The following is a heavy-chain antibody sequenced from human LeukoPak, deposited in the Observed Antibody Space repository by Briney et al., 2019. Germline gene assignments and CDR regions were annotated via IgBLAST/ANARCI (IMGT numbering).Heavy chain of an antibody. CDR1: GGSISSHY. V-gene: IGHV4-59*11. D-gene: IGHD2-2*01. Sequence: SETLSLTCTVSGGSISSHYWSWIRQPPGKGLEWIGYIYYSGSTNYNPSLKSRVTISVDTSKNQFSLKLSSVTAADTAVYYCARSLGYCSSTSCYEFDPWGQGTLVTVSS. CDR2: IYYSGST. J-gene: IGHJ5*02. CDR3: ARSLGYCSSTSCYEFDP.